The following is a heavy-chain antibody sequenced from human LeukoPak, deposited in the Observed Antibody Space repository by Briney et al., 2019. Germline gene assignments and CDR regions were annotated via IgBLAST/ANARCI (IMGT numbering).Heavy chain of an antibody. CDR2: IYYSGST. Sequence: SETLSLTCTVSGGSISSYYWSWIRQPPGKGLEWIGYIYYSGSTNYNPSPKSRVTISVDTSKNQFSLKLSSVTAADTAVYYCASWAQFSSGWYGPAFDIWGQGTMVTVSS. CDR1: GGSISSYY. CDR3: ASWAQFSSGWYGPAFDI. V-gene: IGHV4-59*01. D-gene: IGHD6-19*01. J-gene: IGHJ3*02.